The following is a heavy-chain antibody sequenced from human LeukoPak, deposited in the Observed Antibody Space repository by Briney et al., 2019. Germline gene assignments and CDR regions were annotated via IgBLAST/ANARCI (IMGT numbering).Heavy chain of an antibody. CDR2: IYTSGST. D-gene: IGHD3-16*02. J-gene: IGHJ4*02. CDR3: ARANYDYVWGSYRYIFYFDY. Sequence: SETLSLTYTVSGGSISSYYWSWIRQPAGKGLEWIGRIYTSGSTNYNPSLKSRVTMSVDTSKNQFSLKLSSVTAADTAVYYCARANYDYVWGSYRYIFYFDYWGQGTLVTVSS. V-gene: IGHV4-4*07. CDR1: GGSISSYY.